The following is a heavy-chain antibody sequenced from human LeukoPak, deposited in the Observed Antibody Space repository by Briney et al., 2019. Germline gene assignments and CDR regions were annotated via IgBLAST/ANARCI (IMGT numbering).Heavy chain of an antibody. CDR2: IHHSGST. CDR1: GFTVSSNY. J-gene: IGHJ1*01. CDR3: ARDYNRNDFYGDDRYFNH. D-gene: IGHD4-17*01. Sequence: GSLRLSCAASGFTVSSNYMSWVRQPPGKGLEWIGEIHHSGSTNYNPSLKSRVTISVDTSKDQFSLKLTSVTAADTAVYYCARDYNRNDFYGDDRYFNHWGQGTLVTVSS. V-gene: IGHV4-4*02.